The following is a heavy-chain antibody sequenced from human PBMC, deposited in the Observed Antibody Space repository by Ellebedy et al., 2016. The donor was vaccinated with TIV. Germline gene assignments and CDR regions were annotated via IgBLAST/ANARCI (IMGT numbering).Heavy chain of an antibody. CDR1: GFTFSTYA. V-gene: IGHV3-23*01. CDR2: ISGSGDSI. Sequence: PGGSLRLSCAASGFTFSTYAMSRVRQAPGKGLEWVSAISGSGDSIYYADSVKGRFTFSRDNSKNTLYLQMNNLRAEDTAVYYCATTADYSSSWRPFDFWGQGTLVTVSS. J-gene: IGHJ4*02. D-gene: IGHD6-13*01. CDR3: ATTADYSSSWRPFDF.